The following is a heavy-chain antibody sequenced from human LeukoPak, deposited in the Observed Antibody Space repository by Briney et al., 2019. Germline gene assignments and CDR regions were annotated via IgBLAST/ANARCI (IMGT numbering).Heavy chain of an antibody. CDR1: GVTFTDYD. CDR2: IKQDGGEK. CDR3: ARGRWLVF. D-gene: IGHD6-19*01. V-gene: IGHV3-7*01. J-gene: IGHJ4*02. Sequence: GGSLRLSCAVSGVTFTDYDMGWVRQAPGKGPEWVANIKQDGGEKCYVESVKGRFTISRDNAQNSLYLQMNGLRAEDSAVYYCARGRWLVFRGQGTLVTVSS.